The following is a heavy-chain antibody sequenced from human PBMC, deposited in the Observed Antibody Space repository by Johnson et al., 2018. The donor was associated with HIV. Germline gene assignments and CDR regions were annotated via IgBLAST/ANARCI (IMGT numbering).Heavy chain of an antibody. CDR2: IRYDGSNK. Sequence: QVQLVESGGGLVQPGGSLRLSCAASGFTFSSYAMSWVRQAPGKGLEWVAFIRYDGSNKYYADSVKGRFSISRDNSNNTLSLQMDSLRVEDTAVYYCAKRLGFDNRGDQFDIWGQGAMVTVSS. V-gene: IGHV3-30*02. J-gene: IGHJ3*02. CDR3: AKRLGFDNRGDQFDI. CDR1: GFTFSSYA. D-gene: IGHD3-22*01.